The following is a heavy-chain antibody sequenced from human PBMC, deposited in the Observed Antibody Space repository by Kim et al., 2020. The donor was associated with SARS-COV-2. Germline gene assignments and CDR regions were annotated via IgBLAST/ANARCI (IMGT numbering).Heavy chain of an antibody. CDR1: GFTFSSYG. Sequence: GGSLRLSCAASGFTFSSYGMHWVRQAPGKGLEWVAVISYDGSNKYYADSVKGRFTISRDNSKNTLYLQMNSLRAEDTAVYYCAKDQRYYGSGSYLGYYYGMDVWGQGTTVTVSS. J-gene: IGHJ6*02. D-gene: IGHD3-10*01. CDR2: ISYDGSNK. CDR3: AKDQRYYGSGSYLGYYYGMDV. V-gene: IGHV3-30*18.